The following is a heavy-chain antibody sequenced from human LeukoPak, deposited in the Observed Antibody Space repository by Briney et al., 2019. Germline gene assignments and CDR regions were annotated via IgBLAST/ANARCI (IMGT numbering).Heavy chain of an antibody. Sequence: GGSLRLSCAASGFTVSSNYMSWVRQAPGKGLEWVSVIYSGGSTYYADSVKGRFTISRDNSKNTLYLQMNSLRAEDTAVYHCAREDIVATTKGDYYYYGMDVWGQGTTVTVSS. D-gene: IGHD5-12*01. CDR2: IYSGGST. V-gene: IGHV3-53*01. CDR3: AREDIVATTKGDYYYYGMDV. J-gene: IGHJ6*02. CDR1: GFTVSSNY.